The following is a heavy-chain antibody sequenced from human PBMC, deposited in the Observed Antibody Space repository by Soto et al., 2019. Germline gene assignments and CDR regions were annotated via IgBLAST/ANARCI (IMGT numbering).Heavy chain of an antibody. CDR2: ISYDGSKV. V-gene: IGHV3-30*03. CDR3: VLRNWFDP. Sequence: LRLSCAASGFTFSSYGMHWVRQAPGKGLDWVAVISYDGSKVYDADSVKGRFTISRDNSRNTLYLQMDNLRVEDTAVYYCVLRNWFDPWGQGTLVTVFS. J-gene: IGHJ5*02. D-gene: IGHD3-16*01. CDR1: GFTFSSYG.